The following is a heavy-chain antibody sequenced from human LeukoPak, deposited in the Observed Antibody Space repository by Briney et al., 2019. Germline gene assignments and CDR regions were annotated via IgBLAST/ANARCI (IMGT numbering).Heavy chain of an antibody. V-gene: IGHV4-59*07. Sequence: SDTLSLTCTVSGGSIRSYYWNWIRQPTGKALEWIGYIYYSGSSIYSPSLKSRVTISLNTSKNQFSLKLTSVTAADTAVYFCARVSRWNDWAFEGWGQGTLVTVSS. CDR2: IYYSGSS. J-gene: IGHJ4*02. D-gene: IGHD1-1*01. CDR1: GGSIRSYY. CDR3: ARVSRWNDWAFEG.